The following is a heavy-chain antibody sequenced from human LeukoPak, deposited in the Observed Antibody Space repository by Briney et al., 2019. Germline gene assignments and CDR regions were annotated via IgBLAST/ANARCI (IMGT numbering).Heavy chain of an antibody. Sequence: GASVKVSCKASGYTFTDYYIHWVRQAPGQGLEWMGWINPNSGGTTYAQKFQGRVTMTSDTSISTAYMELSRLRSDDTAVYYCARDRTSQDTAIRGYYYYYMDVWGKGTTVTVSS. J-gene: IGHJ6*03. V-gene: IGHV1-2*02. D-gene: IGHD5-18*01. CDR1: GYTFTDYY. CDR2: INPNSGGT. CDR3: ARDRTSQDTAIRGYYYYYMDV.